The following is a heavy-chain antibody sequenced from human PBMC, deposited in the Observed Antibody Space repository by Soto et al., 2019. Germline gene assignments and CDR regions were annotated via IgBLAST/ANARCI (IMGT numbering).Heavy chain of an antibody. CDR2: IYYSGST. Sequence: QVQLQESGPGLVKPSQTLSLTCTVSGGSISSGGYYWSWIRQHPGKGLEWNGYIYYSGSTYYNPSLKSGVTISVDTSKNRFSLKLSSVTAAETAVYYCARDWGRADAFDIWGQGTMVTVSS. CDR3: ARDWGRADAFDI. CDR1: GGSISSGGYY. V-gene: IGHV4-31*03. D-gene: IGHD3-16*01. J-gene: IGHJ3*02.